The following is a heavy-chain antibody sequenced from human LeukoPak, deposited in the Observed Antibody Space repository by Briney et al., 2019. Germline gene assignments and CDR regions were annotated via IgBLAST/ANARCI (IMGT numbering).Heavy chain of an antibody. J-gene: IGHJ4*02. D-gene: IGHD3-22*01. CDR3: ARVARYYYDSSGYAGFDY. V-gene: IGHV4-39*01. CDR2: IYYSGST. Sequence: SETLSLTCTVSGGSISSSSYYWGWIRQPPGKGLEWIGNIYYSGSTYYNPSLKSRVTISVDTSKNQFSLKLSSVTAADTAVYYCARVARYYYDSSGYAGFDYWGQGTLVTVSS. CDR1: GGSISSSSYY.